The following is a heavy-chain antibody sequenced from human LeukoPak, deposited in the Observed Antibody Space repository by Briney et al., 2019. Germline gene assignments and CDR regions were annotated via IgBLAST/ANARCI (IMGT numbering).Heavy chain of an antibody. D-gene: IGHD3-22*01. CDR1: GFTFSSYS. Sequence: GGSLRLSCAASGFTFSSYSMNWVRQAPGKGLEWVSYISSSSSTIYYADSVKGRFTISRDNAKNSLYLQMNSLRAEDTAVYYCARGSGDYYDSSAEDYWGQGTLVTVSS. CDR3: ARGSGDYYDSSAEDY. V-gene: IGHV3-48*04. J-gene: IGHJ4*02. CDR2: ISSSSSTI.